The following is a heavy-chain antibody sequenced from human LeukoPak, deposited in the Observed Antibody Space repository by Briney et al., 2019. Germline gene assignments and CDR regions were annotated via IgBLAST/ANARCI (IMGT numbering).Heavy chain of an antibody. CDR3: AGHVAVAGTGGFGY. CDR1: GGSISSYY. D-gene: IGHD6-19*01. Sequence: SETLSLTCTVSGGSISSYYWGWIRQPPGKGLEWIGYIYYSGSTNYNPSLKSRVTISVDTSKNQFSLKLSSVTAADTAVYYCAGHVAVAGTGGFGYWGQGTLVTVSS. J-gene: IGHJ4*02. V-gene: IGHV4-59*01. CDR2: IYYSGST.